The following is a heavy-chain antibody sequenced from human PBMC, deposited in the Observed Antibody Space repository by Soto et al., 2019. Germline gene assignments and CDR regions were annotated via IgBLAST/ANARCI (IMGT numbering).Heavy chain of an antibody. CDR2: IYYSGST. D-gene: IGHD1-26*01. V-gene: IGHV4-31*03. J-gene: IGHJ4*02. CDR3: ARVLEWELLLDY. CDR1: GGSFSGYC. Sequence: PSETLSLTCTVSGGSFSGYCCSWIRQHPGKGLEWIGYIYYSGSTYYNPSLKSRVTISVDTSKNQFSLKLSSVTAADTAVYYCARVLEWELLLDYWGQGTLVTVSS.